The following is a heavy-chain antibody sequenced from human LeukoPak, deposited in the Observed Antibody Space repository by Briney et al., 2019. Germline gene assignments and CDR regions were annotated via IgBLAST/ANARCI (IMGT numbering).Heavy chain of an antibody. CDR1: GGSISSSPYY. J-gene: IGHJ4*02. V-gene: IGHV4-39*02. D-gene: IGHD3-16*01. CDR3: ASAPRQASIGGLDY. CDR2: ISNTGVT. Sequence: SETLSLTCTDSGGSISSSPYYWGWIRQPPGKGLEWIGAISNTGVTYYNPSLRSRVTIFADTSKNHFSLNLRSVTAADTALYYCASAPRQASIGGLDYWGQGTLVTVSS.